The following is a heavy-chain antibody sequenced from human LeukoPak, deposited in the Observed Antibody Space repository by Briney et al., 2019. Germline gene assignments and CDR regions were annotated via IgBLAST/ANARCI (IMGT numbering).Heavy chain of an antibody. D-gene: IGHD2-15*01. CDR2: ANHSGIT. V-gene: IGHV4-59*01. Sequence: PSETLSLTCTVSGDSLSRYHWSWIPQPPGKGLEWIGDANHSGITNYNPSLKSRVTISVDTSESQFSLRLSSVTAADTAIYYCSRHGGSFDPWGQGILVTVSS. CDR1: GDSLSRYH. CDR3: SRHGGSFDP. J-gene: IGHJ5*02.